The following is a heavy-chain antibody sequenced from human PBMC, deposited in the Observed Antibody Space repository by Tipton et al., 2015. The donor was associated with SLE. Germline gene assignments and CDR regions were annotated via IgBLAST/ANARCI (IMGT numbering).Heavy chain of an antibody. D-gene: IGHD1-1*01. J-gene: IGHJ3*02. CDR1: GYSFTRYW. CDR2: IYPDDSDT. Sequence: VQLVQSGAEVKKPGESLKISCKGSGYSFTRYWIGWVRQMPGKGLEWMGIIYPDDSDTRYSPSSQGQVTISADKSITTAYLQWSSLKASDTAMYYCGRQMAAGYDAFDIWGHGTMVTGSS. V-gene: IGHV5-51*01. CDR3: GRQMAAGYDAFDI.